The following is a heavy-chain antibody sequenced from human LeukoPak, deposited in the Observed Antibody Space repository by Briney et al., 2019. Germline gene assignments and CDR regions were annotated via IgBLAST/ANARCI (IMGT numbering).Heavy chain of an antibody. D-gene: IGHD3-22*01. Sequence: GGSLRLSRAASGFTFNKYAIHWARQAPGKGLEWVAVISNDGVTRIFANSVKGRFTISRDNWKNTLYLQLSSLRVEDTAVYYCVREGYYDSGGPFSGYFDYWGRGDLVTVSS. V-gene: IGHV3-30*04. CDR3: VREGYYDSGGPFSGYFDY. J-gene: IGHJ4*02. CDR2: ISNDGVTR. CDR1: GFTFNKYA.